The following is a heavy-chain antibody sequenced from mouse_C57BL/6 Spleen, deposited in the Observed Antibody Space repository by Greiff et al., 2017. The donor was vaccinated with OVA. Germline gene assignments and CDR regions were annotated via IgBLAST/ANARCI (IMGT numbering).Heavy chain of an antibody. J-gene: IGHJ2*01. Sequence: QVQLQQPGAELVMPGASVKLSCKASGYTLTSYWMHWVKQRPGQGLEWIGEIDPSDSYTNYNQKFKGKSTLTVDKSSSTAYMQLSSLTSEDSAVYYSARRGYYDDYMDYWGQGTTLTVSS. CDR1: GYTLTSYW. CDR3: ARRGYYDDYMDY. D-gene: IGHD2-3*01. CDR2: IDPSDSYT. V-gene: IGHV1-69*01.